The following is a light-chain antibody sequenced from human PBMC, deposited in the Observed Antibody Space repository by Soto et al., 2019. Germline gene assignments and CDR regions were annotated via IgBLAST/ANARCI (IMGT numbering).Light chain of an antibody. CDR1: QTISTW. CDR2: DAS. J-gene: IGKJ1*01. Sequence: DIQMTQSPSTLSASVGDRFIITCRASQTISTWVAWYQHKTGKAPTLLIYDASSLESGVPLRFSGGGSGTEFTLTISSLQPDDFATYYCHQYHTYSTFGQGTKVDI. CDR3: HQYHTYST. V-gene: IGKV1-5*01.